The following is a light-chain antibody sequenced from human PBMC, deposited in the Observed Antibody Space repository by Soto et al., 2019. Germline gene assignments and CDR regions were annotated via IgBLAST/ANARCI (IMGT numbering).Light chain of an antibody. CDR3: QQANSFPIT. CDR1: QSISSW. J-gene: IGKJ5*01. V-gene: IGKV1-5*01. CDR2: DAS. Sequence: DIQMTQSPSTLSASVGDRVTITCRASQSISSWLAWYQQKPGTAPKLLIYDASSLESGVPSRFSGSGSGTDLTLTISSLQPEDFETYYCQQANSFPITFGQGTRLEIK.